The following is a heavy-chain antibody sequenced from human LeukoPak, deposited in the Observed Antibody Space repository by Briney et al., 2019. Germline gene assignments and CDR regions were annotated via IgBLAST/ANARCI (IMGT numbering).Heavy chain of an antibody. Sequence: ASVKVSCKASGYTFTSYGISWVRQAPGQGLEWMGWISAYNGNTNYAQKLQGRVTMTTDTSTSTAYMELRSLRSDDTAVYYCARVKGYCSGGSCYSTPGRNWFDPWGQGTLVTVSS. D-gene: IGHD2-15*01. CDR3: ARVKGYCSGGSCYSTPGRNWFDP. V-gene: IGHV1-18*01. J-gene: IGHJ5*02. CDR1: GYTFTSYG. CDR2: ISAYNGNT.